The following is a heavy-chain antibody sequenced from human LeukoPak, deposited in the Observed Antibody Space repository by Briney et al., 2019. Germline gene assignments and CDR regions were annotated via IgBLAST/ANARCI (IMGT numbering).Heavy chain of an antibody. CDR1: GGSISSSNW. V-gene: IGHV4-4*02. CDR2: IYHSGST. D-gene: IGHD1-26*01. J-gene: IGHJ4*02. Sequence: SETLSLTCAVSGGSISSSNWWSWVRQPPGKGLEWIGEIYHSGSTNYNPSLKSRVTISVDTSKNQFSLKLSSVTAADTAVYYCARGAAAGTPSGSYCFFDYWGQGTLVTASS. CDR3: ARGAAAGTPSGSYCFFDY.